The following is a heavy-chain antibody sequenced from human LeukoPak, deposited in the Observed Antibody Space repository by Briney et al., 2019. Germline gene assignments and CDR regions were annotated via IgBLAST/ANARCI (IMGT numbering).Heavy chain of an antibody. CDR2: INTNTGNP. CDR1: GYTFTSYA. V-gene: IGHV7-4-1*02. J-gene: IGHJ4*02. CDR3: ARPYCSGGSCHNFDY. Sequence: ASVKVSCKASGYTFTSYAMNWVRQAPGQGLEWMGWINTNTGNPTYAQAFTGRFVFSLDTSVSTAYLQISSLKAEDTAVYYCARPYCSGGSCHNFDYWGQGTLVTVSS. D-gene: IGHD2-15*01.